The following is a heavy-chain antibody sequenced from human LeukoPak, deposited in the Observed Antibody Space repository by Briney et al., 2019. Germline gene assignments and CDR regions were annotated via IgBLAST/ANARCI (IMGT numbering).Heavy chain of an antibody. CDR1: GGSFSGYY. V-gene: IGHV4-34*01. D-gene: IGHD3-22*01. Sequence: SETLSLTCAVYGGSFSGYYWSWIRQPPGKGLEWIGEINHSGSTNYNPSLKSRVTISVDTSKNQFSLKLSSVTAADTAVYYCARVGGITMIVVLIGDAFDIWGQGTMVTVSS. CDR2: INHSGST. CDR3: ARVGGITMIVVLIGDAFDI. J-gene: IGHJ3*02.